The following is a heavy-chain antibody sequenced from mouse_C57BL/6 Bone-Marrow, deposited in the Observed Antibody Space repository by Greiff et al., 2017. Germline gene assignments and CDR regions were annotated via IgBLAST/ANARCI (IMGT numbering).Heavy chain of an antibody. CDR1: GYTFTSYW. Sequence: VQLQQPGAELVMPGASVKLSCKASGYTFTSYWMHWVKQRPGQGLEWIGEIDPSDSYTNYHQKFKGKSTSTVDKSSSTAYMQLSSLTSEDAAVYYWAIDITTVVAPYYYAMDYWGQGTSVTVSS. CDR2: IDPSDSYT. V-gene: IGHV1-69*01. J-gene: IGHJ4*01. CDR3: AIDITTVVAPYYYAMDY. D-gene: IGHD1-1*01.